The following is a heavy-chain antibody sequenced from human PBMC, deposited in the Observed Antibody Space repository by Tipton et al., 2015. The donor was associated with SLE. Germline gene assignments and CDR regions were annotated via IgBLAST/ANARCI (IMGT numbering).Heavy chain of an antibody. J-gene: IGHJ4*02. CDR1: GYSISSGYY. V-gene: IGHV4-34*01. CDR3: ARAVTTRTWDSDYFDY. CDR2: INHSGST. D-gene: IGHD4-17*01. Sequence: TLSLTCAVSGYSISSGYYWSWIRQPPGKGLEWIGEINHSGSTNYNPSLKSRVTISVDTSKNQFSLKLSSVTAADTAVYYCARAVTTRTWDSDYFDYWGQGTLVTVSS.